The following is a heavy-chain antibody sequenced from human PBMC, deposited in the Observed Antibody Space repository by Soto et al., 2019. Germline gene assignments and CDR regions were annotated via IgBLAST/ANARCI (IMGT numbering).Heavy chain of an antibody. CDR1: GYTFTGYY. CDR3: AREQITIFGVVTAYYFDY. Sequence: WASVKVSCKASGYTFTGYYMHWVRQAPGQGLEWMGWINPNSGGTNYAQKFQGWVTMTRDTSISTAYMELSRLRSDDTAVYYCAREQITIFGVVTAYYFDYWGQGTLVTVSS. V-gene: IGHV1-2*04. J-gene: IGHJ4*02. D-gene: IGHD3-3*01. CDR2: INPNSGGT.